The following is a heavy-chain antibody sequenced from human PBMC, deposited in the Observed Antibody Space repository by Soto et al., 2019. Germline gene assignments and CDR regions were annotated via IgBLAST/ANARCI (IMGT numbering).Heavy chain of an antibody. V-gene: IGHV1-2*02. CDR1: GYTFAAYY. CDR2: INPTSGGT. J-gene: IGHJ4*02. D-gene: IGHD4-17*01. CDR3: ARDPDYGDYGGYFFDS. Sequence: QVQLVQSGAEVKKPGASVKVSCKTSGYTFAAYYIHWIRQAPGQGLEWMGWINPTSGGTVYAQNFQDMVTMTRDTSISTDYMGLRRLNSDDTAVYYCARDPDYGDYGGYFFDSWGQGTPVTVSS.